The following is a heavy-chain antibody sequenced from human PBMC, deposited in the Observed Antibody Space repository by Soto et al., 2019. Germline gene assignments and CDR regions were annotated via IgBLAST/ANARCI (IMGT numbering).Heavy chain of an antibody. V-gene: IGHV1-69*01. D-gene: IGHD3-22*01. CDR3: ARDQNYYDSSGYSPFDP. J-gene: IGHJ5*02. CDR2: IIPIFDSA. Sequence: QVQLVQSGAEVKKPGSSVKVSCKTSGYIFNIHAINWVRQAPGQGLEWMGGIIPIFDSAKYAQKFQGRVTITADESTSTGYMELSSLRFEDTAVYYCARDQNYYDSSGYSPFDPWGQGTLVTVSS. CDR1: GYIFNIHA.